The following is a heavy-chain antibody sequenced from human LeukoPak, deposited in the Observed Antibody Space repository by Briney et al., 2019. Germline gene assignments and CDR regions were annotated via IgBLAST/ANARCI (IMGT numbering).Heavy chain of an antibody. CDR3: ATRHGYSYGPAG. D-gene: IGHD5-18*01. J-gene: IGHJ4*02. V-gene: IGHV3-30-3*01. CDR1: GFTFSSYA. CDR2: ISYDGSNK. Sequence: GGSLRLSCAASGFTFSSYAMHWVRQAPGKGLEWVAVISYDGSNKYYADSVKGRFTISRDNSKNTLYLQMNSLRAEDTAVYYCATRHGYSYGPAGWGQGTLVTVSP.